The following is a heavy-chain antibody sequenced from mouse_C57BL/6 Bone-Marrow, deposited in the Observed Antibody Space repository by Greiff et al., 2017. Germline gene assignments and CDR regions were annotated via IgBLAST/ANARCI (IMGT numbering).Heavy chain of an antibody. CDR3: TRNGSNPYYFDY. V-gene: IGHV1-15*01. CDR1: GYTFTDYE. CDR2: IDPETGGT. J-gene: IGHJ2*01. Sequence: QVQLKESGAELVRPGASVTLSCKASGYTFTDYEMHWVKQTPVHGLEWIGAIDPETGGTAYNQKFKGKAILTADKSSSTAYMELRSLTSEDSAVYYCTRNGSNPYYFDYWGQGTTLTVSS. D-gene: IGHD1-1*01.